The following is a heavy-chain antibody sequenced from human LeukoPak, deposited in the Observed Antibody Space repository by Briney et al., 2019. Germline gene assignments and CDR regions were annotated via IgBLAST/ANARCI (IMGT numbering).Heavy chain of an antibody. CDR2: ISSSSSSE. Sequence: PGGPLRLSCEASGFTFSDDSMNWVRQAPGKGLEWISYISSSSSSENYADSVKGRFTISRDNAKNSLYLQMNYPRADDTAVYYCARGGGVFDYWGQGALVTVSS. CDR1: GFTFSDDS. V-gene: IGHV3-48*01. D-gene: IGHD3-10*01. J-gene: IGHJ4*02. CDR3: ARGGGVFDY.